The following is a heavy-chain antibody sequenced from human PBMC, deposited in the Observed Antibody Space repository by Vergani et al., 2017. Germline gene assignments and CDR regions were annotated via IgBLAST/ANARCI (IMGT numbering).Heavy chain of an antibody. CDR2: ISYDGSNK. CDR3: ARDWGPWDIVVVGND. D-gene: IGHD2-2*01. CDR1: GFTFSSYA. Sequence: QVQLVESGGGVVKPGRSLRLSCAASGFTFSSYAMHWVRQAPGKGLEWVAVISYDGSNKYYADSVKGRFTISRDNSKNTLYLQMNSLRAEDTAVYYCARDWGPWDIVVVGNDWGQGTLVTVSS. J-gene: IGHJ4*02. V-gene: IGHV3-30-3*01.